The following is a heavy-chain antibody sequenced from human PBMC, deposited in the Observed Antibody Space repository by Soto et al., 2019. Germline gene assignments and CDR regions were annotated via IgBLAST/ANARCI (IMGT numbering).Heavy chain of an antibody. CDR1: GGSISSADYC. CDR2: IYNSGST. J-gene: IGHJ4*02. CDR3: ARGPSGDKVDY. V-gene: IGHV4-30-4*01. D-gene: IGHD1-26*01. Sequence: QVQLQEPGPRLVEPSQTLSLTCSVSGGSISSADYCWSWIRQSPGTGLEWLGHIYNSGSTYINSSLKSRLTISVDLSNNLCSLKLNSVTAADTAVYYCARGPSGDKVDYWGQGTLVTISS.